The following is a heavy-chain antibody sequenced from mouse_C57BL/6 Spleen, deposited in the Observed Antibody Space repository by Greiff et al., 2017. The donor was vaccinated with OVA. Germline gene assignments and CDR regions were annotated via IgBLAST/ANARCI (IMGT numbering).Heavy chain of an antibody. CDR2: IDPENGDT. J-gene: IGHJ2*01. V-gene: IGHV14-4*01. Sequence: EVQLQQSGAELVRPGASVKLSCTASGFNIKDDYMHWVKQRPEQGLEWIGWIDPENGDTEYASKFQGKATITADTSSNTAYLQLSSLTSEDTAVYYCTMIYYGSSYDFDYWGQGTTLTVSS. D-gene: IGHD1-1*01. CDR3: TMIYYGSSYDFDY. CDR1: GFNIKDDY.